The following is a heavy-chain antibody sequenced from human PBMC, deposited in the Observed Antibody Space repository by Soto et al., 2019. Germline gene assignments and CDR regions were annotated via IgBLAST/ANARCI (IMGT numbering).Heavy chain of an antibody. D-gene: IGHD6-13*01. CDR2: IIPMFGTT. J-gene: IGHJ6*02. Sequence: QVQLLQSGAEVKKPGSSVKVSCMTSAGTFSSYATSWVRQAPGQGLEWMGGIIPMFGTTNYSQNFQGRVTXTXDQXTRIAYMELHSLRSEDTAVYYCARTLIAAAYNHYYYYGMDSWGLGTTVTVSS. CDR3: ARTLIAAAYNHYYYYGMDS. CDR1: AGTFSSYA. V-gene: IGHV1-69*05.